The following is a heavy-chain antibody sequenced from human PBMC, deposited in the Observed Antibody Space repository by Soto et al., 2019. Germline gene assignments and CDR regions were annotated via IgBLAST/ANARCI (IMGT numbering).Heavy chain of an antibody. J-gene: IGHJ4*02. CDR1: GGSISSYY. CDR3: AIRYGSVFDY. V-gene: IGHV4-59*01. Sequence: QVQLQESGPGLVKPSETLSLTCTASGGSISSYYWSWIRQPPGKGLEWIGYIYYSGSTKYNPSLKIRVSISVDTSKIQFSLKLSSVTAADTAVYYCAIRYGSVFDYWGQGTLVTVSS. D-gene: IGHD6-19*01. CDR2: IYYSGST.